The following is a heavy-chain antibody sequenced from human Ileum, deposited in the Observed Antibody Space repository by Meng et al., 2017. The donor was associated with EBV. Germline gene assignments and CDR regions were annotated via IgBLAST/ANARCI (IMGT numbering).Heavy chain of an antibody. D-gene: IGHD3-16*01. V-gene: IGHV4-4*03. CDR1: VGASSISNW. CDR2: IYHSGIT. J-gene: IGHJ4*02. Sequence: QSQVKGSGPGLGRPRRGPSRTVAVLVGASSISNWWSWGRRPPGEGRVWSVEIYHSGITNDNPSLKSRVTISVDKSKNQCSLNLSSVTAADTAVYYCARVGEWVPPDYWGQGTLVTVSS. CDR3: ARVGEWVPPDY.